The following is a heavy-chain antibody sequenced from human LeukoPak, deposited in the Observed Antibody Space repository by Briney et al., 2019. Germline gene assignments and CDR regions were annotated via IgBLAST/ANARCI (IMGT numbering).Heavy chain of an antibody. D-gene: IGHD3-10*01. CDR3: ARGQHYYGSGSECYMDV. CDR1: GGTFSGYY. V-gene: IGHV4-34*01. CDR2: INNGGST. J-gene: IGHJ6*03. Sequence: SETLSLXCAVYGGTFSGYYWSWIRQPPGKALESIGEINNGGSTNYTLSLKSRVSISGDTSMNQFSLKLSSVTAADTAVYYCARGQHYYGSGSECYMDVWGKGTTVTVSS.